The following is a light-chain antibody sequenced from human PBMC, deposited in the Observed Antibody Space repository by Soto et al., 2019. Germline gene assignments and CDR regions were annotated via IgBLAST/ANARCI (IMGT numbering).Light chain of an antibody. J-gene: IGKJ4*01. V-gene: IGKV3-20*01. Sequence: DTVLTQSTGTLSLSPGERAALSCRASQSVSSSYLAWYQQKPGQAPRLLIYGASNRATGIPNRFSGSGSGTDFTLTISRLEPEDFAVYYCQQYDNSPLTFGGGTKVESK. CDR3: QQYDNSPLT. CDR1: QSVSSSY. CDR2: GAS.